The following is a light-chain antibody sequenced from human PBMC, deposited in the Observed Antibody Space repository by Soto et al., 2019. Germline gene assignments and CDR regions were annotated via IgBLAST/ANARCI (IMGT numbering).Light chain of an antibody. CDR1: QSISSW. CDR2: DAY. CDR3: QQYNIYPLT. V-gene: IGKV1-5*01. Sequence: DIQMTQSPSTLSASVGDRVTITCRASQSISSWLAWYQQKPGKAPKLLIYDAYSLESGVPSRFSGSGSGTEFTLNISRLQPDDFASYYCQQYNIYPLTFGGGTKVEIK. J-gene: IGKJ4*01.